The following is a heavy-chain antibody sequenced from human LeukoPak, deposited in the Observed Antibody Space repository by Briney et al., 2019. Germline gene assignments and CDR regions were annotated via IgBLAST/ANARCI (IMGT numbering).Heavy chain of an antibody. J-gene: IGHJ4*02. CDR1: GFTFSSYG. D-gene: IGHD3-10*01. CDR3: AKDAYYYGSGSYYGGDY. V-gene: IGHV3-30*18. Sequence: PGRSLRLSCAASGFTFSSYGMHWVRQAPGKGLEWVAVISYDGSNKYYADSVKGRFTISRDNSKNTLYLQMNSLRAEDTAVYYCAKDAYYYGSGSYYGGDYWGQGTLVTVSS. CDR2: ISYDGSNK.